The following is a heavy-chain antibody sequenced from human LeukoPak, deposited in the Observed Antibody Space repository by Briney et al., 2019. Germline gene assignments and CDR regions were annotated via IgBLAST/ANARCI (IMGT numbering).Heavy chain of an antibody. CDR2: ISGSGGST. V-gene: IGHV3-23*01. J-gene: IGHJ4*02. CDR3: ATCGYSYGYPYFDY. CDR1: GFTFNSYA. D-gene: IGHD5-18*01. Sequence: GGSLRLSCAASGFTFNSYAMSWVRQAPGKGLEWVSAISGSGGSTYYADSVKGRFTISRDNSKNTLYLQMNSLRAEDTAVYYCATCGYSYGYPYFDYWGQGTLVTVSS.